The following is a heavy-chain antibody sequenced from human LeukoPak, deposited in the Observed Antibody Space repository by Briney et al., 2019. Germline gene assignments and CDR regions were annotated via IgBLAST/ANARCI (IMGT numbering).Heavy chain of an antibody. CDR2: ISGSGGST. V-gene: IGHV3-23*01. CDR3: ATSLRYFDWLRNFDY. CDR1: GFTFSSYA. D-gene: IGHD3-9*01. Sequence: GGSLRLSCAASGFTFSSYAMSWVRQAPGKGLEWVSAISGSGGSTYYADSVKGRFTISRDNSKNTLYLQMNSLRAEDTAVYYCATSLRYFDWLRNFDYWGQGTLVTVSS. J-gene: IGHJ4*02.